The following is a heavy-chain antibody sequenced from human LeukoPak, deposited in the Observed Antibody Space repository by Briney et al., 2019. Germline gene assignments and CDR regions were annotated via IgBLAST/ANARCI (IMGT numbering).Heavy chain of an antibody. CDR3: ARGGYCSGGSCYLDH. CDR1: GYTFTSYG. D-gene: IGHD2-15*01. CDR2: ISGYNGNT. V-gene: IGHV1-18*01. Sequence: AAVKVSCKASGYTFTSYGISWVRQAPGQGLEWMGWISGYNGNTNYAQKLQGRVTLTTDTSTSTAYMELRSLRSDDTAVYYCARGGYCSGGSCYLDHWGQGTLVTVSS. J-gene: IGHJ4*02.